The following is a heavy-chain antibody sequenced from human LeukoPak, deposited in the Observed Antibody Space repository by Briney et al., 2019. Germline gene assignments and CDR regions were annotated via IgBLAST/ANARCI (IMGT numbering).Heavy chain of an antibody. CDR3: ARIVATMPFDY. CDR2: IYHSGST. V-gene: IGHV4-38-2*02. Sequence: SETLSLTCTVSGYSISSGYYWGWIRQPPGEGLEWIGSIYHSGSTYYNPSLKSRVTISVDTSKNQFSLKLNSVTAADTAVYYCARIVATMPFDYWGQGTLVTVSS. J-gene: IGHJ4*02. D-gene: IGHD5-12*01. CDR1: GYSISSGYY.